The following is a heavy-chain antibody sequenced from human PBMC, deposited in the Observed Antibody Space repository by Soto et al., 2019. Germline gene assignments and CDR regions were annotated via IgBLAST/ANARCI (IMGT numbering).Heavy chain of an antibody. J-gene: IGHJ5*02. D-gene: IGHD6-25*01. CDR3: ARDRRLTSSIAPAGTLWFDP. CDR2: INPSGGST. CDR1: GYTFATYY. V-gene: IGHV1-46*04. Sequence: GASVKVSCKTSGYTFATYYMHWVRQAPGQGLEWMGIINPSGGSTTYAQKLEGRLTMTRDTSTSTVYMELSSLRSEDTAVYYCARDRRLTSSIAPAGTLWFDPWAQGTLVTVSS.